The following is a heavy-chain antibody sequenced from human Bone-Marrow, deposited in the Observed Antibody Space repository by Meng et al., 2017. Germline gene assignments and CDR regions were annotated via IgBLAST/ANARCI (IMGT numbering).Heavy chain of an antibody. J-gene: IGHJ3*02. CDR3: AREVAVAGTAFDI. CDR1: GGTFSSYA. D-gene: IGHD6-19*01. CDR2: IIPIFGTA. V-gene: IGHV1-69*13. Sequence: SVKVSCKASGGTFSSYAISWVRQAPGQGLEWMGGIIPIFGTANYAQKFQGRVTITADESTSTAYMELSSLRSEDTAVYYCAREVAVAGTAFDIWGQGTMVTVSS.